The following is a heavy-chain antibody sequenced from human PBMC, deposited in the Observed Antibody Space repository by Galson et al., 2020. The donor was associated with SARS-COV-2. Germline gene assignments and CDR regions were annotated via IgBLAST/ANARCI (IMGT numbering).Heavy chain of an antibody. CDR3: ARSYDDFATWFDP. D-gene: IGHD4-17*01. V-gene: IGHV1-8*01. J-gene: IGHJ5*02. CDR2: MNPNSGNT. CDR1: GYTFTNYE. Sequence: ASVKVSSKASGYTFTNYEINWVRQAPGQGLEWMGWMNPNSGNTGYAQKFQGRVTMTRTTSISTAYMELNSLTSEDTAVYYCARSYDDFATWFDPWGQGTLVTVSS.